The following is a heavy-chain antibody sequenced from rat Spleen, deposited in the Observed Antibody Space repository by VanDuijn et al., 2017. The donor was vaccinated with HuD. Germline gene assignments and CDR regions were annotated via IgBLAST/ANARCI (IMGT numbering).Heavy chain of an antibody. CDR3: ATLTTVVPFDY. CDR1: GFTFSDYA. D-gene: IGHD1-1*01. V-gene: IGHV5S10*01. J-gene: IGHJ2*01. Sequence: EVQLVESGGGLVQPGNSLKLSCAASGFTFSDYAMAWVRQSPKKGLEWVATIIYDGSSTYYRDSVKGRFTISRDNAKSTLYLQMDSLRSEDTATYYSATLTTVVPFDYWGQGVMVTVSS. CDR2: IIYDGSST.